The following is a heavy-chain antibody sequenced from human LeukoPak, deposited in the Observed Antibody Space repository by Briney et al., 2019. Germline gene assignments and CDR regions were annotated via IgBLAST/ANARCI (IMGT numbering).Heavy chain of an antibody. CDR2: IYYSGST. CDR1: GGSIRSYY. CDR3: ARERNHAFDI. J-gene: IGHJ3*02. D-gene: IGHD1-14*01. Sequence: SETLSLTCTVSGGSIRSYYCSWIRQPPGKGLEWIGYIYYSGSTNYNPSLKSRVTISVDTSKNQFSLKLSSVTAADTAVYYCARERNHAFDIWGQGTMVTVSS. V-gene: IGHV4-59*01.